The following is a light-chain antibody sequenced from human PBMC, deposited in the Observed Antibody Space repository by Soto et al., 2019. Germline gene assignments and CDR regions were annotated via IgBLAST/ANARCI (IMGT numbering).Light chain of an antibody. CDR3: SSYSSTITRV. CDR2: DVS. Sequence: QSALTQPDSVSGSAGQSITISCIGTSSDIGAYNYASWYQQHPGKAPKLIIYDVSNRPSGVSNRFSGSKSGYTASLTISGLQAEDEADYYCSSYSSTITRVFGTGTKLTVL. J-gene: IGLJ1*01. CDR1: SSDIGAYNY. V-gene: IGLV2-14*03.